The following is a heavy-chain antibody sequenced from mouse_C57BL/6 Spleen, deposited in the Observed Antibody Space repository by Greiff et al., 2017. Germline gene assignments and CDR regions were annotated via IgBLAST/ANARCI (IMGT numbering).Heavy chain of an antibody. CDR1: GFTFTSYW. CDR2: IDPSDSDT. Sequence: QVQLQQPGAELVRPGSSVKLSCKASGFTFTSYWMPWVKQRPIQGLEWIGNIDPSDSDTHYNKKFKDKATLTVDKSSSTAYMRLSSLTSEDAAVYYCARNDYGSSIDYWGQGTTLTVSS. J-gene: IGHJ2*01. V-gene: IGHV1-52*01. D-gene: IGHD1-1*01. CDR3: ARNDYGSSIDY.